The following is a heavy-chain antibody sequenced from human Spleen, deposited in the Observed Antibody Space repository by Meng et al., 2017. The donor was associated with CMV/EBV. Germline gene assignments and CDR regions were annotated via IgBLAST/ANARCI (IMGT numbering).Heavy chain of an antibody. CDR1: GFTFNAYP. V-gene: IGHV3-11*04. CDR3: VREPYDSSGYYVSGSDY. J-gene: IGHJ4*02. Sequence: GGSLRLSCEASGFTFNAYPMAWVRQAPGKGLEWVSYISGSANAIYYADSVKGRFSISRDNAKNSVYLQMNSLRVEDTAVYYCVREPYDSSGYYVSGSDYWGQGTVVTVSS. CDR2: ISGSANAI. D-gene: IGHD3-22*01.